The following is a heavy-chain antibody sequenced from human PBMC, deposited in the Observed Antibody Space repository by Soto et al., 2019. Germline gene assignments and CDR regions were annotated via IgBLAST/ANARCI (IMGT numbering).Heavy chain of an antibody. Sequence: QEQLVESGGGVVQPGRPLRLSCAAFEFTFSPYPMHWVRQAPGKGLEWVAVISFDGATKYYADSVKGRFAISRDNSMNTLYLQMNSLRTEDTAVYYCAKDQSASSNSYHAMDVWGPGTTVTVSS. CDR3: AKDQSASSNSYHAMDV. J-gene: IGHJ6*02. D-gene: IGHD6-6*01. V-gene: IGHV3-30*09. CDR1: EFTFSPYP. CDR2: ISFDGATK.